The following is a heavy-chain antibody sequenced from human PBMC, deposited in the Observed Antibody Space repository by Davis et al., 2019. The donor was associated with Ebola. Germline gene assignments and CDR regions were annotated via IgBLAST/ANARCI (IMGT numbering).Heavy chain of an antibody. D-gene: IGHD1-7*01. V-gene: IGHV5-51*01. CDR2: IYPGDSDT. CDR3: ARHGITGTRENYYYCGMDV. Sequence: GESLKISCKCSGYSFTSYWIGWVRQMPGKGLEWMGIIYPGDSDTRYSPSFQGQVTISADKSISTAYLQWSSLKASDTAMYYCARHGITGTRENYYYCGMDVWGQGTTVTVSS. CDR1: GYSFTSYW. J-gene: IGHJ6*02.